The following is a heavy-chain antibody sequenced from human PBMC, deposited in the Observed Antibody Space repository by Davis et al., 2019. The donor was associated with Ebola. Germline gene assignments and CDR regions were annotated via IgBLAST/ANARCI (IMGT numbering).Heavy chain of an antibody. CDR1: GFTFTN. Sequence: SVKVSCKASGFTFTNVQWVRQARGPRLEWIGWLVVGSGNTHYAQKFKGRVPISRGMSASAVYLELSSLRSEDTAVYYCAAGVSTYCGGDCYSTWGQGTLVTVSS. J-gene: IGHJ4*02. CDR2: LVVGSGNT. V-gene: IGHV1-58*01. CDR3: AAGVSTYCGGDCYST. D-gene: IGHD2-21*01.